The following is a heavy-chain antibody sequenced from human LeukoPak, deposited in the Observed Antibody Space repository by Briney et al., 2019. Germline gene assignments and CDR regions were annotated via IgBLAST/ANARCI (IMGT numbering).Heavy chain of an antibody. CDR3: ARAIVVVVAATGRRGPNWFDP. V-gene: IGHV5-51*01. Sequence: GESLKISCKGSGYSFTSYWIGWVRQMPGKGLEWMGIIYPGDSDTRYSPSFQGQVTISADKSISTAYLQWSSLKASDTAMYYCARAIVVVVAATGRRGPNWFDPWGQGTLVTVSS. CDR1: GYSFTSYW. D-gene: IGHD2-15*01. CDR2: IYPGDSDT. J-gene: IGHJ5*02.